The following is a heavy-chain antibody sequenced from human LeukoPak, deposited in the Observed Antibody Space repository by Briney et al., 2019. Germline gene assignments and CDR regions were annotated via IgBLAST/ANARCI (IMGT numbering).Heavy chain of an antibody. CDR3: ARDPYYYDSSGFDY. V-gene: IGHV4-61*01. Sequence: KPSGTLSLTCAVSGGSISSSYYWSWIRQPPGKGLEWIGYIYYSGSTNYNPSLKSRVTISVDTSKNQFSPKLSSVTAADTAVYYCARDPYYYDSSGFDYWGQGTLVTVSS. J-gene: IGHJ4*02. D-gene: IGHD3-22*01. CDR2: IYYSGST. CDR1: GGSISSSYY.